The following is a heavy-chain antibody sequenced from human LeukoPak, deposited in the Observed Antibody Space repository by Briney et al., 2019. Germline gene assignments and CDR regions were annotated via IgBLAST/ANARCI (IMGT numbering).Heavy chain of an antibody. J-gene: IGHJ4*02. V-gene: IGHV1-24*01. CDR3: ATMGVYYYDSRDY. D-gene: IGHD3-22*01. CDR2: FDTEDGET. CDR1: GYTLTELS. Sequence: ASVKVSCKVSGYTLTELSMHWVRQAPGKGLEWMGGFDTEDGETIYAQKFQRRVTMTEDTSTDTAYMELSSLRSEDTAVYYCATMGVYYYDSRDYWGQGTLVTVSS.